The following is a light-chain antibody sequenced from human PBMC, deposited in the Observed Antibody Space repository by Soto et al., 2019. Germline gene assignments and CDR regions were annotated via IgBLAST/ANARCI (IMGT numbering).Light chain of an antibody. V-gene: IGKV1-5*03. Sequence: DMRISPAPSALSSSIRDRFTITCRASQSISSWLAWYQQKPGKAPKLLIYKASSLESGVPSRFSGSGSGTDFTLTTCSLQPEDFASCYCQLSYSTPITFGQGTRLEIK. J-gene: IGKJ5*01. CDR2: KAS. CDR1: QSISSW. CDR3: QLSYSTPIT.